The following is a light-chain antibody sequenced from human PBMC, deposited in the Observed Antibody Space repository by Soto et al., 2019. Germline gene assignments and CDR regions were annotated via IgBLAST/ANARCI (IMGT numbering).Light chain of an antibody. Sequence: EIVLTQSPATLSLSPGERATLSCRASQSVSSYLAWYQQKPGQAPRLLIYDASNRATGSPARFSGSGSGTDFCHPISSLRPEDFAVYYCQQRSNWPRPFRGGTKVEIK. J-gene: IGKJ4*02. CDR2: DAS. CDR3: QQRSNWPRP. V-gene: IGKV3-11*01. CDR1: QSVSSY.